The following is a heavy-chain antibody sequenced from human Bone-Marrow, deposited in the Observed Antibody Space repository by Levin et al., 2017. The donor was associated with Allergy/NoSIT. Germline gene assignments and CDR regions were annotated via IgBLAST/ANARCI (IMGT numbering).Heavy chain of an antibody. D-gene: IGHD5-12*01. CDR3: ARCRSGFHQGYYYYGMDV. J-gene: IGHJ6*02. CDR1: GFTFTGYA. V-gene: IGHV3-30-3*01. CDR2: ISYDETHK. Sequence: GESLKISCVASGFTFTGYAMHWVRQAPGKGLEWLAVISYDETHKYYADSVKGRFTISRDTSKNTLYLHMNSLSADDTAVYYCARCRSGFHQGYYYYGMDVWGQGTTVTVSS.